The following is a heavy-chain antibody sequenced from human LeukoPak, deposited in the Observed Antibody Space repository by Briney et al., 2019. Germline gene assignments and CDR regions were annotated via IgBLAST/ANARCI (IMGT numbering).Heavy chain of an antibody. D-gene: IGHD3-22*01. J-gene: IGHJ5*02. V-gene: IGHV3-49*03. CDR2: IRSKAYGGTT. CDR3: TRGVYYCDSLSFDP. Sequence: GGSLRLSCTASGFTFGDYAMSWFRQAPGKGLEWVGFIRSKAYGGTTEYAASVKGRFTISRDDSKSIAYLQMNSLKTEDTAVYYCTRGVYYCDSLSFDPWGQGTLVTVSS. CDR1: GFTFGDYA.